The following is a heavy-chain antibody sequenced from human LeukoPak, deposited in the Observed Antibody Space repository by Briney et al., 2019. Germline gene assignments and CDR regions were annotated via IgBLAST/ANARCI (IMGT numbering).Heavy chain of an antibody. V-gene: IGHV1-3*01. CDR3: ARDSGGYEFDY. J-gene: IGHJ4*02. CDR1: GYTFTSYA. Sequence: ASVKVSCKASGYTFTSYAMHWVRQAPGQRVEGMGWINAGNGNTKYSQKFQGRVTITRDTSASTVYMELSSLRSEDTAVYYCARDSGGYEFDYWGQGTLVTVSS. CDR2: INAGNGNT. D-gene: IGHD5-12*01.